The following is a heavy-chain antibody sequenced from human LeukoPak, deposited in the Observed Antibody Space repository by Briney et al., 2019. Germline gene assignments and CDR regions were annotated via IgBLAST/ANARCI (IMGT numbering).Heavy chain of an antibody. Sequence: ASVKVSCKASGYTFTGYYLFRVRQAPGQGLEWMGWINPNTGDTRYGQKFQGRVTLTRDTSIRITYMELSSLRSDDTAVYYCARDERFCNGDNHYPDLGYWGQGTLVTVSS. V-gene: IGHV1-2*02. CDR2: INPNTGDT. CDR3: ARDERFCNGDNHYPDLGY. D-gene: IGHD2-15*01. CDR1: GYTFTGYY. J-gene: IGHJ4*02.